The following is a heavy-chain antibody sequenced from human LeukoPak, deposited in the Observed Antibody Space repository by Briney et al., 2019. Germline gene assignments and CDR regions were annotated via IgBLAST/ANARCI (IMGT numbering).Heavy chain of an antibody. D-gene: IGHD3-10*01. Sequence: PSETLSLTCAVYGGSFSGYYWSWIRQPPGKGLEWIGEINHSGSTNYNPSLKSRVTISVDTSKNQFSLKLSSVTAADTAVYYCAKVWVRGVEYYFDYWGQGTLVTVSS. CDR1: GGSFSGYY. CDR3: AKVWVRGVEYYFDY. CDR2: INHSGST. J-gene: IGHJ4*02. V-gene: IGHV4-34*01.